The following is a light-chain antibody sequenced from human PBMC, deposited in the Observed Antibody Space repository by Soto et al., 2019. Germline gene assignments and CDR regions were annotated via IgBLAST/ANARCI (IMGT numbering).Light chain of an antibody. Sequence: DLQMTQSPSSLSASVGDRVTITCRASQSISSYLNWYQQKPGKAPKLLIYAASSLQSGVPSRFSGSGSGTDFTLTISSVQPEDSATYYCQQAATFPLTFGGGTDVEI. CDR3: QQAATFPLT. CDR1: QSISSY. V-gene: IGKV1-39*01. J-gene: IGKJ4*01. CDR2: AAS.